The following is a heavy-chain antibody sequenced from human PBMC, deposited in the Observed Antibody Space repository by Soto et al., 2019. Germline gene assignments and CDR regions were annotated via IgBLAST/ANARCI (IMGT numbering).Heavy chain of an antibody. J-gene: IGHJ3*02. D-gene: IGHD6-19*01. V-gene: IGHV5-51*01. Sequence: VQLVQSGAEVKKPGESLRISCKASGYSFTTYWIGWVRQMPGKGLEWMGLVYPRDSDTRYSPSFQGQVTLSADKSITAAFLQWSGLTASDTAMYYCASGRYGSSGLTGLDIWGPGTMVTVSS. CDR3: ASGRYGSSGLTGLDI. CDR2: VYPRDSDT. CDR1: GYSFTTYW.